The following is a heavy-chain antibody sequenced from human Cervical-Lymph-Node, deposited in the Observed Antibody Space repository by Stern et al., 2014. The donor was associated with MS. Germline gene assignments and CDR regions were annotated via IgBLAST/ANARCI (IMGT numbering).Heavy chain of an antibody. CDR1: GYIFTSDD. CDR3: MKAWGH. Sequence: QVQLVQSGAEVRKPGASVRLSCKASGYIFTSDDINWGRQASGQGLEWMGWMNPDSGDTGFEQKFRGRVTMTRDVSTSTVYMELSSLTSEDTAVYYCMKAWGHWGQGTQVTVSS. CDR2: MNPDSGDT. J-gene: IGHJ1*01. V-gene: IGHV1-8*01. D-gene: IGHD7-27*01.